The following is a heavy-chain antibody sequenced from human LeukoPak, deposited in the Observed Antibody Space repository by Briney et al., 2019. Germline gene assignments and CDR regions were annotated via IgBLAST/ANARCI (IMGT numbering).Heavy chain of an antibody. D-gene: IGHD3-22*01. CDR2: IYYSGST. CDR1: GGSISSYY. J-gene: IGHJ3*02. CDR3: AREGWYYYDSSGENAFDI. Sequence: SETLSLTCTVSGGSISSYYWSWIRQPPGKGLEWIGYIYYSGSTNYNPSLKSRVTISVDTSKNQFSLKLSSVTAADKAVYYCAREGWYYYDSSGENAFDIWGQGTMVTVSS. V-gene: IGHV4-59*01.